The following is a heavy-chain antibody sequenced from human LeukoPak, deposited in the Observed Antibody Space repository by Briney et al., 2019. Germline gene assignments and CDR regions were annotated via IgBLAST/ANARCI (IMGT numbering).Heavy chain of an antibody. Sequence: SETLSLTCAVYGGSFSGYYWSWIRQPPGKGLEWIGEINHSGSTNYNPSLKSRVTISVDTSKNQFSLKLSSVTAADTAVYYCASGGDYYDSSGYYYGLDYWGQGTLATVSS. CDR2: INHSGST. CDR3: ASGGDYYDSSGYYYGLDY. D-gene: IGHD3-22*01. CDR1: GGSFSGYY. V-gene: IGHV4-34*01. J-gene: IGHJ4*02.